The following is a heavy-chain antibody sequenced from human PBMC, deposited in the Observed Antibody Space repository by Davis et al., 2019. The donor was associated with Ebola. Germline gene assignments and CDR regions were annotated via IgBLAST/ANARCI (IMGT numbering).Heavy chain of an antibody. CDR1: EFTVSRNY. D-gene: IGHD1-7*01. CDR3: TGNWIYGSGMDV. Sequence: GESLKISCAAAEFTVSRNYMTWVRQAPGKGLQWVSTVYRDGTTYYADSVKGRFTVPRHSSENTLYLQMNGLRREDTAVYSCTGNWIYGSGMDVWGPGTTVTVSS. V-gene: IGHV3-53*04. CDR2: VYRDGTT. J-gene: IGHJ6*02.